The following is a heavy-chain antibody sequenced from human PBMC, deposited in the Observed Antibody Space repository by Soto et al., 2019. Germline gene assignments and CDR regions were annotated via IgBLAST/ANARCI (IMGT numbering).Heavy chain of an antibody. CDR3: ARAAFYGSGSHYGMDV. J-gene: IGHJ6*02. D-gene: IGHD3-10*01. V-gene: IGHV1-2*04. CDR1: GYTFTGYY. CDR2: INPNSGGT. Sequence: ASVKVSCKASGYTFTGYYMHWVRQAPGQGLEWMGWINPNSGGTNYAQKFQGWVTMTRDTSISTAYMELSRLRSDDTAVYYCARAAFYGSGSHYGMDVWGQGTTVTVSS.